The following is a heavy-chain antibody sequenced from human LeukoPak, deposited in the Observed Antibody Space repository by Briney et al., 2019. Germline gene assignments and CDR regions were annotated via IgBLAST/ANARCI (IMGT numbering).Heavy chain of an antibody. CDR3: ARGGDFWSGQTSYYYYGMDV. CDR1: GGSISSYY. J-gene: IGHJ6*02. V-gene: IGHV4-59*01. Sequence: PSETLSLTCTVSGGSISSYYWSWIRQPPGKGLEWLGYIYYSGSTNYNPSLKSRVTISVDTSKNQFSLKLSSVTAADTAVYYCARGGDFWSGQTSYYYYGMDVWGQGTTVTVSS. CDR2: IYYSGST. D-gene: IGHD3-3*01.